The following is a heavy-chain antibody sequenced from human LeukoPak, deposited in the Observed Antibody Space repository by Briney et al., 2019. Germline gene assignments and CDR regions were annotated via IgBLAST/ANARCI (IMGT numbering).Heavy chain of an antibody. CDR2: IISKTDGGAI. Sequence: RGSLRLSPAASGFTFRKAWMSWARQAPGKRLEWVCRIISKTDGGAIHYAAPVKGRFTISRDDSKSMLYLQMNSLQTEDTAVYYCGSGMGLTDFDYWGQGTLVTVSS. D-gene: IGHD1-14*01. CDR1: GFTFRKAW. V-gene: IGHV3-15*01. CDR3: GSGMGLTDFDY. J-gene: IGHJ4*02.